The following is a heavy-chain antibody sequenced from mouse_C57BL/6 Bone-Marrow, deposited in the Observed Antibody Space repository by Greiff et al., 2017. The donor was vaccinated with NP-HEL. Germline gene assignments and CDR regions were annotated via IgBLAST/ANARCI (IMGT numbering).Heavy chain of an antibody. CDR1: GYTFTSYD. CDR2: IYPRDGNT. V-gene: IGHV1-85*01. J-gene: IGHJ2*01. CDR3: ATDYGSRTDY. Sequence: QVQLKQSGPELVKPGASVKLSCKASGYTFTSYDINWVKQRPGQGLEWIGWIYPRDGNTKYNEKFKGKATLTVDTSSSTAYMELHSLTSEDSAVYFCATDYGSRTDYWGQGTTLTVSS. D-gene: IGHD1-1*01.